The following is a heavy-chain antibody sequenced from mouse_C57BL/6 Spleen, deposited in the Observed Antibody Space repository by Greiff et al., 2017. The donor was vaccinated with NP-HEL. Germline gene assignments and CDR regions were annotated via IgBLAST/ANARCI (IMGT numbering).Heavy chain of an antibody. CDR3: ARWHYGSSGYFEV. CDR1: GYAFSSYW. V-gene: IGHV1-80*01. Sequence: VQLQQSGAELVKPGASVKISCKASGYAFSSYWMNWVKQRPGKGLEWIGQIYPGDGDTNYNGKFKGKATLTADKSSSTAYMQLSSLTSEDSAVYFCARWHYGSSGYFEVWGTGTTVTVSS. J-gene: IGHJ1*03. D-gene: IGHD1-1*01. CDR2: IYPGDGDT.